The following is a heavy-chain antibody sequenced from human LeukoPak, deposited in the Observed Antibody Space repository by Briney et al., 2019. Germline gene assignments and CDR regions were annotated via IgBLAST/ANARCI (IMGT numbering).Heavy chain of an antibody. Sequence: GASVKVSCKASGYTFTNYAMNWVRQAPGQGLEWMGWINTNTGNPTYAQGFTGRFVFSLDTSVSTAYLQISSLKAEDTAVYYCAKMGANSYGYAFDIWGQGTMVTVSS. V-gene: IGHV7-4-1*02. CDR1: GYTFTNYA. J-gene: IGHJ3*02. D-gene: IGHD5-18*01. CDR3: AKMGANSYGYAFDI. CDR2: INTNTGNP.